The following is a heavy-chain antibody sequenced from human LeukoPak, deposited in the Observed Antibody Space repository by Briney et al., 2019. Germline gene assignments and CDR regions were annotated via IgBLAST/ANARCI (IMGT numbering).Heavy chain of an antibody. V-gene: IGHV4-31*03. CDR1: GGSISSGGYY. CDR3: ARAPYDSSGYYYYP. D-gene: IGHD3-22*01. Sequence: SETLSLTCTVSGGSISSGGYYWSWIRQHPGKGLEWIGYIYYSGSTYYNPSLKSRATISVDTSKNQFSLKLSSVTAADTAVYYCARAPYDSSGYYYYPWGQGTLVTVSS. CDR2: IYYSGST. J-gene: IGHJ5*02.